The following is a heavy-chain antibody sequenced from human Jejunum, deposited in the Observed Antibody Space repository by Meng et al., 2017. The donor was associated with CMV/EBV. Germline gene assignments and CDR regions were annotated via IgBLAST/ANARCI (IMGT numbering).Heavy chain of an antibody. Sequence: SGFPLKSYGIHWVRRFPGKGLEWVEVLWYDGSRKYFEDSVQGRFSISRDDSKNTVYLQMNSLRAEDTAVYYCARDNDGSSHYSQFDYWGQGTLVTVSS. CDR3: ARDNDGSSHYSQFDY. J-gene: IGHJ4*02. D-gene: IGHD3-22*01. V-gene: IGHV3-33*01. CDR1: GFPLKSYG. CDR2: LWYDGSRK.